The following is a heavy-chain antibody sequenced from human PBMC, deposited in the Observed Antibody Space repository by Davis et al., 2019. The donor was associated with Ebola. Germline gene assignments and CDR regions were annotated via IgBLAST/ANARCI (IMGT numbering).Heavy chain of an antibody. Sequence: ASVKVSCKASGYTFSSFDIIWVRQATGQGLEWMGWMNANSGNTHYAQKFQGRINMTMNSAISTACLELTSLRSEDTAVYYCTRDRFYSDSAGLDYWGQGTLVTVSS. V-gene: IGHV1-8*01. CDR3: TRDRFYSDSAGLDY. CDR2: MNANSGNT. D-gene: IGHD3-22*01. J-gene: IGHJ4*02. CDR1: GYTFSSFD.